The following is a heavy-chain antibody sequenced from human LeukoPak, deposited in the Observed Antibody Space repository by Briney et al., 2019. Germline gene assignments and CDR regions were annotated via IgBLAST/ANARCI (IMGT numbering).Heavy chain of an antibody. Sequence: GASVKDSCKASGYTFTSYGISWVRQAPGQGREWMGWISAYNGNTNYAQKLQGRVTMTTDTSTSTAYMELRSLRSDDAAVYYWARDMGGDSPFPVYWGQGTLVTVSS. CDR2: ISAYNGNT. J-gene: IGHJ4*02. V-gene: IGHV1-18*01. D-gene: IGHD2-21*02. CDR3: ARDMGGDSPFPVY. CDR1: GYTFTSYG.